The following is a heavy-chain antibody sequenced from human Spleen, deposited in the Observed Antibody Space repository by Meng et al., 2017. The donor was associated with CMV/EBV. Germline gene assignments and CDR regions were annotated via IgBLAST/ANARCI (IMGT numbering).Heavy chain of an antibody. D-gene: IGHD6-13*01. CDR1: GFTFSSYD. J-gene: IGHJ4*02. V-gene: IGHV3-13*01. CDR2: IDITGDS. CDR3: VRAYRSSWKPFDY. Sequence: GGSLRLSCAASGFTFSSYDMHWVRQGIGKGLEWVSVIDITGDSYYSDSVKGRFTISRENAKNSLYLQMNSLTAGDTAVYYCVRAYRSSWKPFDYWGQGTLVTVSS.